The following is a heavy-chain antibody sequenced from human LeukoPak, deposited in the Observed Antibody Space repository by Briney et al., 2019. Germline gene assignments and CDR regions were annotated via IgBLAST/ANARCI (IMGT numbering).Heavy chain of an antibody. Sequence: QPGGSLRLSCAASGFTFSTFGMSWVRRAPGKGPDWVSGITGSGATTYYADSVKGRFTISRDNSQNTLYLQMNTLRAEDTAVYYCAKVVSGFHFDCWGQGTLVTVSS. CDR3: AKVVSGFHFDC. CDR2: ITGSGATT. D-gene: IGHD1-26*01. CDR1: GFTFSTFG. J-gene: IGHJ4*02. V-gene: IGHV3-23*01.